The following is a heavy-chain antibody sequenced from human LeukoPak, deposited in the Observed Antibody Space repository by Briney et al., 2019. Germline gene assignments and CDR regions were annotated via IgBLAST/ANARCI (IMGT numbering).Heavy chain of an antibody. CDR1: GGSISSSSYY. V-gene: IGHV4-39*01. CDR3: ASTPTVVTPPYYFDY. J-gene: IGHJ4*02. Sequence: SETLSLTCTVSGGSISSSSYYWGWLRQPPGKGLEWIGSIYYSGSTYYNPSLKSRVTISVDTSKNQFSLKLSSVTAADTAVYYCASTPTVVTPPYYFDYWGQGTLVTVSS. CDR2: IYYSGST. D-gene: IGHD4-23*01.